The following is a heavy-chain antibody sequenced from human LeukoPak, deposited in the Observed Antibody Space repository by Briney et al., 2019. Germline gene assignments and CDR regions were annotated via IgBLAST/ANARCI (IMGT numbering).Heavy chain of an antibody. Sequence: GGSLRLSCAASGFTFSSHAMSWVRQAPGKGLEWVSAISTSGGSAYYADSVKGRFTISRDNSKNTLYLQMNSLRAEDTAVYYCAKEPYSGSQLLDYWGQGTLVIVSS. CDR3: AKEPYSGSQLLDY. D-gene: IGHD1-26*01. CDR1: GFTFSSHA. V-gene: IGHV3-23*01. J-gene: IGHJ4*02. CDR2: ISTSGGSA.